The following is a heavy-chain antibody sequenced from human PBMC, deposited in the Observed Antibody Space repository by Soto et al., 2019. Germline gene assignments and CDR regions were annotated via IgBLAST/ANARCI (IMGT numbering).Heavy chain of an antibody. Sequence: QVQLHESGPGLVKPSETLSLTCNVSGDSIXRFYWSXXRQSAEKGLEWIGRVYSTGGTAYNPALQGRVTISLDRSNNHVSLEMNSVTAADTAVYFCARXLSGTGLDIWGRGTRVTVSS. CDR1: GDSIXRFY. J-gene: IGHJ6*02. CDR3: ARXLSGTGLDI. CDR2: VYSTGGT. D-gene: IGHD1-26*01. V-gene: IGHV4-4*07.